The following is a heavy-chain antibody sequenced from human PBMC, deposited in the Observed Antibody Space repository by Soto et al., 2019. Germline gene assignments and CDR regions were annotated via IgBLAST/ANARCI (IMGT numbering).Heavy chain of an antibody. J-gene: IGHJ5*02. CDR3: ARGALWFGELLFAFDP. Sequence: QVQLQESGPGLVKPSQTLSLTCTVSGGSISSGGYYWSWIRQHPGKGLEWIGYIYYSGSTYYNPSLKSRVTISVDTSKNQFSLKLSSVTAADTAVYYCARGALWFGELLFAFDPWGQGTLVTVSS. CDR1: GGSISSGGYY. CDR2: IYYSGST. D-gene: IGHD3-10*01. V-gene: IGHV4-31*03.